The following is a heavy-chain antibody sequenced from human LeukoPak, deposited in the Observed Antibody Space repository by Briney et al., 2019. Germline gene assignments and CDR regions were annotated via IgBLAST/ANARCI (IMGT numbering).Heavy chain of an antibody. CDR3: VRDSTPYDTGGYCFDS. Sequence: GGSLRLSCAASGFIFSGYTFNWVRQAPGKGLEWVSSISSGSSYIYYSDSVKGRFTISRDNAKNSLYLQLNSLRAEDTAVYFCVRDSTPYDTGGYCFDSWGQGTLVTVSS. D-gene: IGHD2-8*02. V-gene: IGHV3-21*01. CDR1: GFIFSGYT. CDR2: ISSGSSYI. J-gene: IGHJ4*02.